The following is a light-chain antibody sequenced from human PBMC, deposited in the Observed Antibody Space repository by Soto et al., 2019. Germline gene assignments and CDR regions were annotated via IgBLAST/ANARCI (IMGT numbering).Light chain of an antibody. CDR2: HTS. CDR1: QTISDN. J-gene: IGKJ4*01. Sequence: EIVMTQSPANLSVSPGESVSLSCRASQTISDNLAWYQQKPGLPPRLLIYHTSTRASGVPARFSGSGSGTDFSLTIRSLQSEDFAVYYCQRYDNWPLIFVGRTKVDIK. CDR3: QRYDNWPLI. V-gene: IGKV3-15*01.